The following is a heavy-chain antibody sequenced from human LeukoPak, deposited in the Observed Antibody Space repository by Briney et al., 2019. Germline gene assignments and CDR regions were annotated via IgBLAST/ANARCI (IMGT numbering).Heavy chain of an antibody. D-gene: IGHD1-26*01. V-gene: IGHV3-23*01. J-gene: IGHJ4*02. CDR1: GFTFSSYG. Sequence: GGTLRLSCAASGFTFSSYGMSWVRQAPGKGLEWVSAISGSGGSTYYADSVKGRFTISRDNSKNTLYLQMNSLRAEDTAVYYCASALRIYYYFDYWGQGTLVTVSS. CDR3: ASALRIYYYFDY. CDR2: ISGSGGST.